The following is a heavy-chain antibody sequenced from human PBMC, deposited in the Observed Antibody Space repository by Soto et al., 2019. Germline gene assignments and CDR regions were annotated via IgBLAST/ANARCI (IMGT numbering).Heavy chain of an antibody. D-gene: IGHD4-4*01. V-gene: IGHV4-34*01. Sequence: PSETLSLTCAISGGSFIVYYWIWIRQSPEKGLEWLGEVNHAGSSNYNPSLRSRVTISVDTSKNQFSLKLSSVTAADTAVYFCARDSTRRGACDIWGQGTMVTVSS. CDR1: GGSFIVYY. J-gene: IGHJ3*02. CDR2: VNHAGSS. CDR3: ARDSTRRGACDI.